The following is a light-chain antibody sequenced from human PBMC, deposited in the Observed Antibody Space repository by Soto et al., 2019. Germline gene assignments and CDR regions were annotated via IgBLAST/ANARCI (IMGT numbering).Light chain of an antibody. CDR2: DAS. V-gene: IGKV3-11*01. J-gene: IGKJ4*01. CDR3: QQRSNWPLT. Sequence: EIVLTQSPATQSLSPGERATVSCRASQSVSSYLAWYQQKPGQAPRLLIYDASNRATGIPARFSGSGSGTDFTLTISSLEPEDFAVYYCQQRSNWPLTFGGGTKVEIK. CDR1: QSVSSY.